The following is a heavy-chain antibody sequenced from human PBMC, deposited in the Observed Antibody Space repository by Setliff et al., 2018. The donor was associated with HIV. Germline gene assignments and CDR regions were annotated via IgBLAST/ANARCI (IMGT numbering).Heavy chain of an antibody. CDR2: IYYSGNP. J-gene: IGHJ4*02. D-gene: IGHD2-2*01. V-gene: IGHV4-31*03. CDR1: GVSISSGYCY. CDR3: ARGFDYAQRPPLYYFDY. Sequence: TLSLTCTVSGVSISSGYCYWSWIRQHTGKGLEWIGYIYYSGNPFYNPSLRSRVTISLDTSKNQFSLKLSSVTAADTAVYYCARGFDYAQRPPLYYFDYWGQGTLVTVSS.